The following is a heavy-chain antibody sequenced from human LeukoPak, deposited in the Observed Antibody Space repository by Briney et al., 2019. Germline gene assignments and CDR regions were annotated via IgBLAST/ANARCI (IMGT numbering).Heavy chain of an antibody. Sequence: SETLSLTCTVSGGSISSSSYYWGWIRQPPGKGLEWIGSIYYSGSTYYNPSLKSRVTISVDTSKNQFSLKLSSVTAADTAVYYCARAPYGSATNNYYMDVWGKGTTVTVSS. D-gene: IGHD3-10*01. CDR3: ARAPYGSATNNYYMDV. V-gene: IGHV4-39*07. CDR2: IYYSGST. J-gene: IGHJ6*03. CDR1: GGSISSSSYY.